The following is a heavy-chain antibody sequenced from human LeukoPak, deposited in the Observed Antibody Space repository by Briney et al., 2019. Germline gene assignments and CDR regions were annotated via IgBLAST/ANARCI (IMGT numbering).Heavy chain of an antibody. Sequence: SETLSLTCTVSGGSISSSSYYWGWIRQPPGKGLEWIGSIYYSGSTYYNPSLKSRVTISVDTSKNQFSLKLSSVTAADTAVYYCASTIVVVPAAIGGHDAFDIWGQGTMVTGSS. CDR2: IYYSGST. J-gene: IGHJ3*02. D-gene: IGHD2-2*01. CDR1: GGSISSSSYY. V-gene: IGHV4-39*01. CDR3: ASTIVVVPAAIGGHDAFDI.